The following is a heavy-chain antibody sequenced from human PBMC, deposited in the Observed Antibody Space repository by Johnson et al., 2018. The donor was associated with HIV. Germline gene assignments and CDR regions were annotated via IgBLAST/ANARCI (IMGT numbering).Heavy chain of an antibody. CDR3: AKYTSSSRRGGSDI. CDR2: ISASGATT. Sequence: VQLVESGGGVVQPGRSLRLSCAASGFTFNSYAMSWVRQAPGKVLEYASVISASGATTYYADSVKGRFTISRDNSKNTLYLQMNSLRAEDTAVYYCAKYTSSSRRGGSDIWGQGTMVTVSS. V-gene: IGHV3-23*04. CDR1: GFTFNSYA. D-gene: IGHD6-6*01. J-gene: IGHJ3*02.